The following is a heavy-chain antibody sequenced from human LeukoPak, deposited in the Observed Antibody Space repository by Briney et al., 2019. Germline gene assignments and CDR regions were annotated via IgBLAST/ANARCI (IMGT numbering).Heavy chain of an antibody. CDR1: GYTFTSYG. CDR2: ISAYNGNT. CDR3: ARAAMVWVLAYYYYGMDV. D-gene: IGHD3-10*01. Sequence: ASVKVSCKASGYTFTSYGISWVRQAPGQGLEWMGWISAYNGNTNYAQKLQGRVTMTTDTSTSTAYMELRSLRSDDTAVYYCARAAMVWVLAYYYYGMDVWGQGTTVTVSS. J-gene: IGHJ6*02. V-gene: IGHV1-18*01.